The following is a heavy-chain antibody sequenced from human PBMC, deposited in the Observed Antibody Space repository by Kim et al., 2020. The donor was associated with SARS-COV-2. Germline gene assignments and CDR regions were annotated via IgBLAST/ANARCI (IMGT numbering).Heavy chain of an antibody. D-gene: IGHD2-15*01. V-gene: IGHV3-7*03. J-gene: IGHJ5*02. CDR2: MNEDGSKK. CDR3: GREIPGGACFYDL. CDR1: GFAFGIYW. Sequence: GGSLRLSCTASGFAFGIYWMSWVRQAPGKGLEWVANMNEDGSKKYHLDSVKGRFTISRDNAKNELYLQMNDLRAEDTAVYYCGREIPGGACFYDLWGQGTLVTVSS.